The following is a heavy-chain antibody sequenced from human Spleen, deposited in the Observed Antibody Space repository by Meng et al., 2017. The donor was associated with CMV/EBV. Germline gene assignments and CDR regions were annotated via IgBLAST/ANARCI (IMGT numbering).Heavy chain of an antibody. J-gene: IGHJ4*02. CDR3: ARHESTSGWYYYDY. D-gene: IGHD6-19*01. CDR1: GDSIGYSY. Sequence: SETLSLTCTVSGDSIGYSYWSWIRQPPGKQLEWIGYIYYTGSTNYSPSLKSRVTISLDTSRNQFSLQLTSVTAADTAIYYCARHESTSGWYYYDYWGQGTLVTVSS. V-gene: IGHV4-59*01. CDR2: IYYTGST.